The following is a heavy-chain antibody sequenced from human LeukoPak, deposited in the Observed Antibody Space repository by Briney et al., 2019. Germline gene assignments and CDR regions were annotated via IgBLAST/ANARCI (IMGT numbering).Heavy chain of an antibody. CDR2: INPNSGGT. Sequence: ASVKVSCKASGYTFTGYYMHWVRQAPGQGLEWMGWINPNSGGTNCAQKFQDRVTMTRDTSISTAYMELSRLRPDDTAVYYCARDRLAAAGRGFDPWGQGTLVTVSS. CDR3: ARDRLAAAGRGFDP. CDR1: GYTFTGYY. V-gene: IGHV1-2*02. D-gene: IGHD6-13*01. J-gene: IGHJ5*02.